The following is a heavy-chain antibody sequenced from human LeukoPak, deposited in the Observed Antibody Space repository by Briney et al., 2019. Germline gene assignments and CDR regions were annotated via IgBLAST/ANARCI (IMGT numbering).Heavy chain of an antibody. V-gene: IGHV1-24*01. CDR3: ATDFTGTTAY. J-gene: IGHJ4*02. D-gene: IGHD1-1*01. CDR1: GYTLTELS. Sequence: ASVKVSCKVSGYTLTELSMHWVRQAPGKGLEWMGGFDPEDGETTYAQKFQGRVTTTEDTSTDTAYMELSSLRSEDTAVYYCATDFTGTTAYWGQGTLVTVSS. CDR2: FDPEDGET.